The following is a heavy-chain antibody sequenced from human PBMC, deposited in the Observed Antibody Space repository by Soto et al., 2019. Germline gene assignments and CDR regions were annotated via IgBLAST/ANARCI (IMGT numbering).Heavy chain of an antibody. Sequence: EVQLLESGGGLVQPGGSLRLSCAASGFTFSSYAMSWVRQAPGKGLEWVSTISGSGGSTFYADSVKGRFTISRDNSKNTMYLQMNSLRAEDTAIYYCANPICTADYDYYGMDVWGQGTTVTVSS. CDR2: ISGSGGST. D-gene: IGHD5-18*01. V-gene: IGHV3-23*01. CDR3: ANPICTADYDYYGMDV. J-gene: IGHJ6*02. CDR1: GFTFSSYA.